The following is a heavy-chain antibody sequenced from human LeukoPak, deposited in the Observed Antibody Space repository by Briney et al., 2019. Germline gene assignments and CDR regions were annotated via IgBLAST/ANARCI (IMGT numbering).Heavy chain of an antibody. Sequence: GGSLRLSCAASGFAFSRYWMTWVRQAPGKGLEWVSGISGSGTSTYYADSVKGRFTISRDNSKNTLSLQMNSLRAEDTAVYYCAKGGSRFTMVQVDYWGQGTLVTVSS. CDR2: ISGSGTST. J-gene: IGHJ4*02. CDR1: GFAFSRYW. CDR3: AKGGSRFTMVQVDY. D-gene: IGHD3-10*01. V-gene: IGHV3-23*01.